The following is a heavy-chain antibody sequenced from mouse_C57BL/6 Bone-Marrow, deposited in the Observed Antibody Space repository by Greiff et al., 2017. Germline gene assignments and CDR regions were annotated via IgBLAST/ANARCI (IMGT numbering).Heavy chain of an antibody. V-gene: IGHV1-81*01. Sequence: VQLQQSGAELARPGASVKLSCKASGYTFTSYGISWVKQRTGQGLEWIGEIYPRSGNTYYHETFKGKATLAADKSSSTAYMELRSQTTENSAVYFCARLGVYYVYWYCDVWGTGTTVTVSS. CDR3: ARLGVYYVYWYCDV. CDR2: IYPRSGNT. CDR1: GYTFTSYG. D-gene: IGHD1-1*01. J-gene: IGHJ1*03.